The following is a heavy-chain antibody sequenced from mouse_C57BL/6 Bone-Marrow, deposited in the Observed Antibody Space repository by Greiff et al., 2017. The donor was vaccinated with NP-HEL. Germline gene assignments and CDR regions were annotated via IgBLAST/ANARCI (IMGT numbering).Heavy chain of an antibody. CDR3: ARKRIIYYGLMDY. Sequence: VQVVESGPGLVQPSQSLSITCTVSGFSLTSYGVHWVRQSPGKGLEWLGVIWSGGSTDYNAAFISRLSISKDNSKSQVFFKMNSLQADDTAIYYCARKRIIYYGLMDYWGQGTSVTVSS. D-gene: IGHD2-1*01. CDR1: GFSLTSYG. CDR2: IWSGGST. J-gene: IGHJ4*01. V-gene: IGHV2-2*01.